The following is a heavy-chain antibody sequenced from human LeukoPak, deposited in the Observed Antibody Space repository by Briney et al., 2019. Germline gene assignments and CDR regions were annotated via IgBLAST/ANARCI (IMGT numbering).Heavy chain of an antibody. V-gene: IGHV3-30-3*01. CDR1: GFTFSSYA. J-gene: IGHJ3*02. D-gene: IGHD3-3*01. CDR2: ISYDGSNK. CDR3: ARETRHPYYDFWSGYGGAFDI. Sequence: GGSLRLSCAASGFTFSSYAMGWVRQAPGKGLEWVAVISYDGSNKYYADSVKGRFTISRDSSKNTLYLQMNSLRAEDTAVYYCARETRHPYYDFWSGYGGAFDIWGQGTMVTVSS.